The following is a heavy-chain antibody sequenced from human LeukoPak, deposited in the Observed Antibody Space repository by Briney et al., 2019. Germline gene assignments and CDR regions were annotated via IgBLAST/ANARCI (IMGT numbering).Heavy chain of an antibody. Sequence: PGGSLRLSCAASEFTFSSYAMSWVRQAPGKGLEWVSAISGSGGSTYYADSVKGRFTISRDNSKNTLYLQMNSLRAEDTAVYYCAKPLGGSYLFDRWGQGTLVTVSS. CDR1: EFTFSSYA. CDR3: AKPLGGSYLFDR. V-gene: IGHV3-23*01. D-gene: IGHD1-26*01. J-gene: IGHJ4*02. CDR2: ISGSGGST.